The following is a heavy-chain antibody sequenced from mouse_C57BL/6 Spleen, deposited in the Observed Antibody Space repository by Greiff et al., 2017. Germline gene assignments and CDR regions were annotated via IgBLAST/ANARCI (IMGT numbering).Heavy chain of an antibody. J-gene: IGHJ4*01. CDR1: GYTFTSYW. CDR2: IHPNSGST. D-gene: IGHD1-1*01. CDR3: ARLLRYAMDY. V-gene: IGHV1-64*01. Sequence: QVQLQQPGAELVKPGASVKLSCKASGYTFTSYWMHWVKQRPGQGLEWIGMIHPNSGSTNYNEKFKSKATLTVDKSSSPACMQLSSLTSEDSAVYYCARLLRYAMDYWGQGTSVTVSS.